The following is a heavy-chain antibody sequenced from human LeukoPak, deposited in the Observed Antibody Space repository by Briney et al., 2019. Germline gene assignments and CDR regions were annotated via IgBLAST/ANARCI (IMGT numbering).Heavy chain of an antibody. J-gene: IGHJ4*02. Sequence: GGSLRLSCAASGFTFSSFSMIWVRQAPGKGLEWVSSISKSDGKYYADSVKGRFTISRDSSKNTLYLQMNSPRAEDTAVYYCAKDWGYGSGTYFDYWGQGTLVTVSS. CDR2: ISKSDGK. CDR1: GFTFSSFS. CDR3: AKDWGYGSGTYFDY. V-gene: IGHV3-23*01. D-gene: IGHD3-10*01.